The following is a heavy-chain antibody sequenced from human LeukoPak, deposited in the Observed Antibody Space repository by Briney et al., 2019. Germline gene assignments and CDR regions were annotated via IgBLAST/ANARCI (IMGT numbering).Heavy chain of an antibody. CDR3: ARRQVVVSATREDWFDL. Sequence: GESLKISCKGSGYIFTNYWIGWVRQLPGKGLEWMGIIYPGNSDTRYSPSFQGQVTISADKSISTAYLQWSSLKASDTAMYYCARRQVVVSATREDWFDLWGQGTLLTVSS. V-gene: IGHV5-51*01. CDR2: IYPGNSDT. J-gene: IGHJ5*02. CDR1: GYIFTNYW. D-gene: IGHD2-15*01.